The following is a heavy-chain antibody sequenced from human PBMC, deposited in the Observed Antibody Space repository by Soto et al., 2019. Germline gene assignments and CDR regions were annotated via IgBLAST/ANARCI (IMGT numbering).Heavy chain of an antibody. J-gene: IGHJ5*02. CDR2: IYWDDDK. Sequence: SGPTLVNPTQTLTLTCTFSDFSLSTRGVGVGWIRQPPGKALEWLAVIYWDDDKRYSPSLKSRLTITKDTSKNQVVLTMTNMDSVDTATYYCARRLRGWFDPWGQGTLVTVSS. CDR3: ARRLRGWFDP. CDR1: DFSLSTRGVG. V-gene: IGHV2-5*02.